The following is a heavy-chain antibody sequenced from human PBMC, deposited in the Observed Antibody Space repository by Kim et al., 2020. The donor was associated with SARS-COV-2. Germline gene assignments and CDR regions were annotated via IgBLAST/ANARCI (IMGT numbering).Heavy chain of an antibody. D-gene: IGHD1-7*01. CDR2: ISSSSSYT. CDR3: ARAATENWNYIRPYYYYYGMDV. Sequence: GGSLRLSCAASGFTFSDYYMSWIRQAPGKGLEWVSYISSSSSYTNYADSVKGRFTISRDNAKNSLYLQMNSLRAEDTAVYYCARAATENWNYIRPYYYYYGMDVWGQGTTVTVSS. V-gene: IGHV3-11*05. J-gene: IGHJ6*02. CDR1: GFTFSDYY.